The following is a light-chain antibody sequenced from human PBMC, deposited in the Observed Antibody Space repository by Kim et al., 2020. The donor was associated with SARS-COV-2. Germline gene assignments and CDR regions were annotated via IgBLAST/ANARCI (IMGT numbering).Light chain of an antibody. V-gene: IGKV1-39*01. Sequence: DIQMTQSPSSLSASVGDRVTITCRASQSISIYLNWYQQKPGKAPKLLIYGASSLESGVPSRFSGSGSGTYFTLAISSLQPEDFATYYCQQSFSSLGTFGQGTKVEI. CDR2: GAS. CDR3: QQSFSSLGT. CDR1: QSISIY. J-gene: IGKJ1*01.